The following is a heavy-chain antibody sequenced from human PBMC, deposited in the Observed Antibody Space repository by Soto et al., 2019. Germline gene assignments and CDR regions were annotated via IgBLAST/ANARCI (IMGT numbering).Heavy chain of an antibody. CDR1: GYTFTSYG. V-gene: IGHV1-18*01. CDR2: ISAYNGNT. D-gene: IGHD6-19*01. Sequence: QVQLVQSGAEVKKPGASVKVSCKASGYTFTSYGISWVRQAPGQGLEWMGWISAYNGNTNYAQKLQGRVTMTTDTXXXXXXXXXXXXXXXXXXXXXXXXXXRIAVAXXXFDYWGQGTLVTVSS. CDR3: XXXXRIAVAXXXFDY. J-gene: IGHJ4*02.